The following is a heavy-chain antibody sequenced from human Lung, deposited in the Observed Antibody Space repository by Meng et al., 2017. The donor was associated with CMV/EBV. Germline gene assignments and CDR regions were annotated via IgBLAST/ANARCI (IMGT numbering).Heavy chain of an antibody. CDR3: ATDGSRSPYYSYGMDV. CDR1: TFTFSSFI. J-gene: IGHJ6*01. V-gene: IGHV3-30*03. Sequence: GGSLRLSCAASTFTFSSFIIHWVRQAPGRGLEWVTVVSHDGTNEYYADSVNGRFTCSRDNSRRILYLQMNRMGVEDTAVYYCATDGSRSPYYSYGMDVWGQGNXVTVDS. D-gene: IGHD2-2*01. CDR2: VSHDGTNE.